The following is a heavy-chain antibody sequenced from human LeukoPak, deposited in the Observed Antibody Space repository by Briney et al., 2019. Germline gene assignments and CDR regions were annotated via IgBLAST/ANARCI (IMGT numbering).Heavy chain of an antibody. J-gene: IGHJ6*03. CDR1: GFIFDDYA. V-gene: IGHV3-9*03. D-gene: IGHD5-12*01. CDR3: AKGGRNYYYYYYMDV. Sequence: PGRSLRLSCAASGFIFDDYAMHWVRQAPGKGLEWVSGISWNSGSIGYADSVKGRFTISRDNAKNSLYPQMNSLRAEDMALYYCAKGGRNYYYYYYMDVWGKGTTVTVSS. CDR2: ISWNSGSI.